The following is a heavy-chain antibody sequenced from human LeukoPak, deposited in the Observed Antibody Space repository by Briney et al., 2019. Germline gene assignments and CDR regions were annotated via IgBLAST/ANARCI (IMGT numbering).Heavy chain of an antibody. V-gene: IGHV3-21*01. CDR2: ISSSSSYI. Sequence: GGSLRLSCAASGFTFSSYSMNWVRQAPGEGLEWVSSISSSSSYIYYADSVKGRFTISRDNAKNSPYLQMNSLRAEDTAVYYCARGLGAGNDCWGQGTLVTVSS. CDR3: ARGLGAGNDC. CDR1: GFTFSSYS. D-gene: IGHD1-26*01. J-gene: IGHJ4*02.